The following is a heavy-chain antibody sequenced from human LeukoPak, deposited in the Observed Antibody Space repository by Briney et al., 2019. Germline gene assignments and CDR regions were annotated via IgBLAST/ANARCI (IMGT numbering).Heavy chain of an antibody. J-gene: IGHJ4*02. CDR3: ARGYHYYDSSAYYY. Sequence: PGGSLRLSCAASGFTFISYWMHWVRQAPGKGRVWVSRINSDGSTTSYAASVKGRFTISRDTAKNTLYLQMNSLRAEDTAVYYCARGYHYYDSSAYYYWGQGTLVTVSS. D-gene: IGHD3-22*01. V-gene: IGHV3-74*01. CDR2: INSDGSTT. CDR1: GFTFISYW.